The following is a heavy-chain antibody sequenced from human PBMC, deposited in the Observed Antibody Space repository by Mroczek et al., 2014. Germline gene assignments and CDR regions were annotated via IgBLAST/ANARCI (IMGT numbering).Heavy chain of an antibody. V-gene: IGHV3-33*01. CDR2: IWHDGSNK. Sequence: QVQLVQSGGGVVQPGRSLRLSCAASGFTFNNYVMHWVRQAPGKGLEWVAVIWHDGSNKYYGDSVKGRSTISRDNSKNTLYVQMNSLRAEDTAVYYCARDRIHAGDGDWQRSDRFFDYWGPGNPWSPSP. J-gene: IGHJ4*03. D-gene: IGHD4-17*01. CDR3: ARDRIHAGDGDWQRSDRFFDY. CDR1: GFTFNNYV.